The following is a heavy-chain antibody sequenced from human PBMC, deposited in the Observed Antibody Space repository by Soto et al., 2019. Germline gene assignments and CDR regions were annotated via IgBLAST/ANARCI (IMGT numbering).Heavy chain of an antibody. CDR3: ATVHNTSRSFNY. CDR2: TGLSGRTT. V-gene: IGHV3-23*01. D-gene: IGHD1-20*01. Sequence: LRLSCVASGLSFSVSTMTWVRQAPGKGLEWVSTTGLSGRTTYYGDSVKGRFTVSRDNSRNTLDLQMSSLRAEDTAVYYCATVHNTSRSFNYWGRGTLVTVSS. CDR1: GLSFSVST. J-gene: IGHJ4*02.